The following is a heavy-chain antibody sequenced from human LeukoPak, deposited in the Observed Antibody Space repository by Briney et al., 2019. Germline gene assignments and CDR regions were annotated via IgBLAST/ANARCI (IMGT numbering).Heavy chain of an antibody. CDR1: GFTGSSSY. V-gene: IGHV3-53*01. CDR3: AREVGDTALNYHGIDV. D-gene: IGHD5-18*01. CDR2: IYSDGSR. J-gene: IGHJ6*02. Sequence: GSLKLPFSGPGFTGSSSYLNWVRQAPGKGLEGVSVIYSDGSRYCADSVKGRFNISRDNSKNTVYLQMNNLRAEDTAVYYCAREVGDTALNYHGIDVWGQGTTVTVSS.